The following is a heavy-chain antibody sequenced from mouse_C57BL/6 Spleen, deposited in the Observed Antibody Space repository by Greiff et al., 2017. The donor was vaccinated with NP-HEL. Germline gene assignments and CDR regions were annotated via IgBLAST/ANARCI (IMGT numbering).Heavy chain of an antibody. CDR3: ARPGVTTYYFDY. V-gene: IGHV1-80*01. D-gene: IGHD2-3*01. J-gene: IGHJ2*01. CDR2: IYPGDGDT. CDR1: GYAFSSYW. Sequence: VQLQQSGAELVKPGASVKISCKASGYAFSSYWMNWVKQRPGTGLEWIGQIYPGDGDTNYNGKFKGKATLTADKSSSTAYMQLSSLTSEDSAVYFWARPGVTTYYFDYWGQGTTLTVSS.